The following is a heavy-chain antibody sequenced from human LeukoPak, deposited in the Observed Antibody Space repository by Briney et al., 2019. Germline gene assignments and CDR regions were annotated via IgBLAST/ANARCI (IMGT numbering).Heavy chain of an antibody. CDR3: ARRLARPRPSGVVVPAAMSSRALDY. J-gene: IGHJ4*02. CDR1: GYTFTSYD. D-gene: IGHD2-2*01. V-gene: IGHV1-8*01. Sequence: ASVKVSCKASGYTFTSYDINGVRQATGQGLEWRGWRNANSGNTGYAQKFQGRVTMTRNTSISTAYMELSSLRSEDTAVYYCARRLARPRPSGVVVPAAMSSRALDYWGQGTLVTVSS. CDR2: RNANSGNT.